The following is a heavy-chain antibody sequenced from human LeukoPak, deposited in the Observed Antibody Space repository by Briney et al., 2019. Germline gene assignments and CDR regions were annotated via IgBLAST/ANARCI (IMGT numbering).Heavy chain of an antibody. CDR3: AKDTRYDFWSGPWWFDP. V-gene: IGHV3-9*01. Sequence: GGSLRLSCAASRFTFDDYAMHWVRQGPGKGLEWVSGISWNSGSIGYADSVKGRFTISRDNAKNSLYLQMNSLRAEDTALYYCAKDTRYDFWSGPWWFDPWGQGTLVTVSS. J-gene: IGHJ5*02. CDR1: RFTFDDYA. D-gene: IGHD3-3*01. CDR2: ISWNSGSI.